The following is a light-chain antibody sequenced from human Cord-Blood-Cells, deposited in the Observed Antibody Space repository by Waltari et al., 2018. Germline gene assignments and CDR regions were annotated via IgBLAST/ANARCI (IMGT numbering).Light chain of an antibody. CDR3: QQLNSYPLT. V-gene: IGKV1-9*01. CDR1: QGISSY. Sequence: DIQLTQSPSFLSASVGDRVTITCRASQGISSYLAWYQQKPGKVPKLLIYAASTLQSGVPSRFSGSGSGTEFTLTISSLQPEDVATYYCQQLNSYPLTFGGGTKVEIK. CDR2: AAS. J-gene: IGKJ4*01.